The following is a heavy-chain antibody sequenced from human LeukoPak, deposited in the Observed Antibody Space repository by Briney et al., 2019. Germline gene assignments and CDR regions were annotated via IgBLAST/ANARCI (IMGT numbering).Heavy chain of an antibody. D-gene: IGHD3-3*01. CDR1: GITFSRYG. V-gene: IGHV3-30*02. J-gene: IGHJ4*02. CDR2: IRYDGSIK. CDR3: ARDEGFLEWLSTFDY. Sequence: GGSLRLSCAASGITFSRYGMHWVRQAPGKGLEWVTFIRYDGSIKYYADSVKGRFTMSRDNSKNTLYLQMNSLRAEDTAVYYCARDEGFLEWLSTFDYWGQGTLVTVSS.